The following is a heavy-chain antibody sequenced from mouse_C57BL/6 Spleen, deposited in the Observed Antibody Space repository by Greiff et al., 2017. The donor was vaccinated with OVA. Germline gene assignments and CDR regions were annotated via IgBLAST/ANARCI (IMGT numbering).Heavy chain of an antibody. J-gene: IGHJ2*01. V-gene: IGHV1-15*01. CDR2: IDPETGGT. Sequence: VQLQQSGAELVRPGASVTLSCKASGYTFTHYEMHWVKQTPVHGLEWIGAIDPETGGTAYNQKFKGKAILTADKSSSTAYMELRSLTSEDSAVYYCTANWDVGDYWGQGTTLTVSS. CDR3: TANWDVGDY. CDR1: GYTFTHYE. D-gene: IGHD4-1*01.